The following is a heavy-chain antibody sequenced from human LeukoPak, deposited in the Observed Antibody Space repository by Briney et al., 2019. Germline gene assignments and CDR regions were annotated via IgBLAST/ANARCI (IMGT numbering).Heavy chain of an antibody. Sequence: GGSLRLSCAGSGSTLSTYWMHWVRQAPGKGLEWVAVISYDGSNKYYADSVKGRFTISRDNSKNTLYLQMNSLRAEDTAVYYCARDRGSSSVEYFQHWGQGTLVTVSS. D-gene: IGHD6-6*01. CDR1: GSTLSTYW. J-gene: IGHJ1*01. CDR3: ARDRGSSSVEYFQH. V-gene: IGHV3-30-3*01. CDR2: ISYDGSNK.